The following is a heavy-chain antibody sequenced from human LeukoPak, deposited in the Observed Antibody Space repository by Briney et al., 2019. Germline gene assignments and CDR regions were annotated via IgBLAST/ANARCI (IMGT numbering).Heavy chain of an antibody. CDR3: ARARGAVAADY. D-gene: IGHD6-19*01. J-gene: IGHJ4*02. V-gene: IGHV3-74*01. CDR1: GFTFSSYW. CDR2: INSDGSST. Sequence: GGSLSLSCAASGFTFSSYWMHWVRQSPGKGLVWVSRINSDGSSTSYADSVKGRFTISRDNAKNTLWLQMNSLRAEDTAVYYCARARGAVAADYWGQGTLVTVSS.